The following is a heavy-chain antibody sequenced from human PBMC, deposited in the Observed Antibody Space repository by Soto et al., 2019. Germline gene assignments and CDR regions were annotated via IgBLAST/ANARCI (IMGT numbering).Heavy chain of an antibody. CDR2: MNPNSGST. Sequence: GASVKVSCKASGYTFTSYDINWVRQATGQGLEWMGWMNPNSGSTGYAQKFQGRVTMTGNTSISTAYMELSSLRSEDTAVYYCARGPDRSINWNYGGNWFDPWGQGTLVTVSS. D-gene: IGHD1-7*01. V-gene: IGHV1-8*01. CDR3: ARGPDRSINWNYGGNWFDP. CDR1: GYTFTSYD. J-gene: IGHJ5*02.